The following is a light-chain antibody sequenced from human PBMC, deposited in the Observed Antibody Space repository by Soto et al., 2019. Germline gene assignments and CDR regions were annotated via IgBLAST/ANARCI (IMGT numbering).Light chain of an antibody. J-gene: IGLJ1*01. Sequence: QSVLTQPPSASGTPGQRVTISCSGSSSNIGSNTVNWYQHLPGTAPKLLIYSNNQRPSGVPDRFSGSKSGTSASLAISGLQAEDEADYYCSSYTSSSLYVFGTGTKLTVL. CDR2: SNN. CDR3: SSYTSSSLYV. V-gene: IGLV1-44*01. CDR1: SSNIGSNT.